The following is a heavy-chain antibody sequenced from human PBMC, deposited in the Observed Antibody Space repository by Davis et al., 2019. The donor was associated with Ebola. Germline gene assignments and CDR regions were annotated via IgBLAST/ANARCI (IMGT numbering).Heavy chain of an antibody. Sequence: GESLKISCKGSGYSFTSYWIGWVRQMPGKGLEWMGIIYPGDSDTRYSPSFQGQVTISADKSISTAYLQWSSLKASDTAMYYCARHPTYYYGSGSSPFFDYWGQGTLVTVAS. J-gene: IGHJ4*02. D-gene: IGHD3-10*01. CDR2: IYPGDSDT. CDR1: GYSFTSYW. CDR3: ARHPTYYYGSGSSPFFDY. V-gene: IGHV5-51*01.